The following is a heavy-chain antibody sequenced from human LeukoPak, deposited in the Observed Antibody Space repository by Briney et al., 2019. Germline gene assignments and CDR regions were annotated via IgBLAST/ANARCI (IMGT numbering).Heavy chain of an antibody. CDR2: ISWNSVNI. J-gene: IGHJ4*02. V-gene: IGHV3-9*03. D-gene: IGHD3-22*01. CDR1: GFTFDVYA. CDR3: AKGTMIVVAVGDYFDY. Sequence: GGSLRLSCAASGFTFDVYAMHWVRPAPGKGLEWVSGISWNSVNIGYADSVKGRFTISRDNAKNSLYLQMNSLRAEDMALYYCAKGTMIVVAVGDYFDYWGQGTLVTVSS.